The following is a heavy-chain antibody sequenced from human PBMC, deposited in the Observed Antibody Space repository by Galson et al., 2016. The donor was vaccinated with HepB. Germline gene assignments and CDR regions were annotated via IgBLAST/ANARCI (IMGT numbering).Heavy chain of an antibody. V-gene: IGHV3-53*01. D-gene: IGHD6-19*01. CDR3: AISTPGLGWADC. CDR2: IYNDGST. J-gene: IGHJ4*02. Sequence: SLRLSCAASGFTVSHYYLGWVRQAPGKGLEWVSLIYNDGSTYYADSVKGRCTISRDSSKNTLYLQMNSLRIEDTAVYYCAISTPGLGWADCWGQGTLVTVSS. CDR1: GFTVSHYY.